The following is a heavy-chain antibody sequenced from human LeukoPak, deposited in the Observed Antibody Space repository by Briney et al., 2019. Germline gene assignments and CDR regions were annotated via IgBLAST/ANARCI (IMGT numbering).Heavy chain of an antibody. Sequence: GGTLRLSCAASGLTFSRYGMHWVRQPPGKGLEWVATISSDGNNRNYADSMKGRFTISRDNSKNTLSLLMNSLRTDDTAVYYCAKDCGTYFASGSSYLDYWGQGTLVSVSS. D-gene: IGHD3-10*01. CDR3: AKDCGTYFASGSSYLDY. V-gene: IGHV3-30*18. CDR2: ISSDGNNR. J-gene: IGHJ4*02. CDR1: GLTFSRYG.